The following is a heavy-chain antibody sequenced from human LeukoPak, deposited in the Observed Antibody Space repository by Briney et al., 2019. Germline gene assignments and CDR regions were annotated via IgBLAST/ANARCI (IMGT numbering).Heavy chain of an antibody. CDR2: ISGSGGST. CDR1: GFTFSSYG. V-gene: IGHV3-23*01. J-gene: IGHJ4*02. CDR3: AKSISSGWYLFDY. Sequence: GGSLRLSCAASGFTFSSYGMSWVRQAPGKGLEWVSAISGSGGSTYYADSVKGRFTISRDNSKNTLYLQMNSLRAEDTAVYYCAKSISSGWYLFDYWGQGTLVTVSS. D-gene: IGHD6-19*01.